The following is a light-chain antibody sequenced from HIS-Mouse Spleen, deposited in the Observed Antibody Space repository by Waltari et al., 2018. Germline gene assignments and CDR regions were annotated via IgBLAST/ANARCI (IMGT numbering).Light chain of an antibody. CDR2: WAS. Sequence: DIVMTQSPDSLAVSLGERATINCKSSQSVLYSSNNKNYLAWYQQKPGQPPKLLIDWASTRESGGPDRFSGSRSGTDFTLTISSLQAEDVSVYYCQQYYSTPWTFGQGTKVEIK. J-gene: IGKJ1*01. CDR3: QQYYSTPWT. CDR1: QSVLYSSNNKNY. V-gene: IGKV4-1*01.